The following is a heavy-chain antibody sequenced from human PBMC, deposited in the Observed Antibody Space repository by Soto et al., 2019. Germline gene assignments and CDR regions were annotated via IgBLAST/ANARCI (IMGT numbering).Heavy chain of an antibody. J-gene: IGHJ4*02. CDR2: INPLXSDV. Sequence: GESLKISPKGFYYTLAAYLIGSVRQRPGKGLEWMGVINPLXSDVTHSPPFEGQATISVDKSINTAYLQWSSLKASDTDMYYCARVPEHDPDCSSNSCSTYFEYGGQGTLVTVSS. CDR1: YYTLAAYL. CDR3: ARVPEHDPDCSSNSCSTYFEY. V-gene: IGHV5-51*01. D-gene: IGHD2-2*01.